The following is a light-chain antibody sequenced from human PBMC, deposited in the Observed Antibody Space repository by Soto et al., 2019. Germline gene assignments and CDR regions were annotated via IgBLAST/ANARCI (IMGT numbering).Light chain of an antibody. Sequence: DIHMTQSPSSVSASVGDRVTITCRASQGITSWLVWYQQKPGKAPKLLIYAASSLQSGVPSRFSGSGSGTDFTLTISSLQPEDFATYYCQQSYSTPPITFGQGTRLEN. CDR3: QQSYSTPPIT. V-gene: IGKV1-12*01. J-gene: IGKJ5*01. CDR2: AAS. CDR1: QGITSW.